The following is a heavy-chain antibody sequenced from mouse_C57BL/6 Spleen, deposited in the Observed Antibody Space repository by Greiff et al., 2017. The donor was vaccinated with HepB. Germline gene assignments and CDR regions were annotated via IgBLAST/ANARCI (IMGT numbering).Heavy chain of an antibody. V-gene: IGHV1-59*01. CDR1: GYTFTSYW. CDR2: IDPSDSYT. D-gene: IGHD1-1*01. Sequence: QVQLQQPGAELVRPGTSVKLSCKASGYTFTSYWMHWVKQRPGQGLEWIGVIDPSDSYTNYNQKFKGKATLTVDTSSSTAYMQLSSLTSEDSAVYYCARLDTTVVATYYYAMDYWGQGTSVTVSS. J-gene: IGHJ4*01. CDR3: ARLDTTVVATYYYAMDY.